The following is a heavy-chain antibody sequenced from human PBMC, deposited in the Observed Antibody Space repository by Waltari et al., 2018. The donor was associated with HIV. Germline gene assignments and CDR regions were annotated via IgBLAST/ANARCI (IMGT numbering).Heavy chain of an antibody. J-gene: IGHJ5*02. CDR2: MNSNSGNS. CDR3: ARGVGSNGRDWYDP. V-gene: IGHV1-8*01. CDR1: GYTFTNHD. D-gene: IGHD1-26*01. Sequence: QVQLVQSGAEVKTPGASVKVSCKASGYTFTNHDITWVRQAPGQGLEWMGWMNSNSGNSDSAQKFQGRVTMTRDTSISTAYMELSSLRSEDTAVYYCARGVGSNGRDWYDPWGQGTLVTVSS.